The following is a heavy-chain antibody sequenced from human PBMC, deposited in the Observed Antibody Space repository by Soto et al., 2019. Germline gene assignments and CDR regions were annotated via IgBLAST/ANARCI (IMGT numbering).Heavy chain of an antibody. CDR1: GGSISSGGYS. J-gene: IGHJ5*02. CDR2: IYHSGST. CDR3: ARVPSP. Sequence: QLQLQESGSGLVKPSQTLSLTCAVSGGSISSGGYSWSWIRQPPGKGLEWIGYIYHSGSTYYNPALKRRVTITVARPTNQSSLTLSSVTAAATPVYYCARVPSPWGQGTLVTVSS. V-gene: IGHV4-30-2*01.